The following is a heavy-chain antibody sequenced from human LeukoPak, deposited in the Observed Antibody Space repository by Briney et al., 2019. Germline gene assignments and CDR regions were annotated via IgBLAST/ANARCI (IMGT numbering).Heavy chain of an antibody. D-gene: IGHD1-26*01. Sequence: GRSLRLSCAASGFSFSSYSMHWVRQAPGKGLEWMAVIASDSSIKYYTDSVKGRFTISRDNSKDTVYLQMNSLRAEDTAIYYCAKEREEGATPSDYWGQGSLVTVSS. CDR2: IASDSSIK. CDR3: AKEREEGATPSDY. CDR1: GFSFSSYS. J-gene: IGHJ4*02. V-gene: IGHV3-30*04.